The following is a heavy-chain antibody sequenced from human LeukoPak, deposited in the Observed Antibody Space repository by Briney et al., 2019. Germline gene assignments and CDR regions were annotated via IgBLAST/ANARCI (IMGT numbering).Heavy chain of an antibody. D-gene: IGHD5-18*01. CDR3: ARTTEGGYSYGYFYYYYMDV. V-gene: IGHV4-34*01. J-gene: IGHJ6*03. CDR2: INHSGST. CDR1: GGSFSGYY. Sequence: SETLSLTCAVYGGSFSGYYWSWIRQPPGKGLEWIGEINHSGSTNYNPSLKSRVTISVDTSKNQFSLKLSSVTAADTAVYYCARTTEGGYSYGYFYYYYMDVWGQGTLVTVSS.